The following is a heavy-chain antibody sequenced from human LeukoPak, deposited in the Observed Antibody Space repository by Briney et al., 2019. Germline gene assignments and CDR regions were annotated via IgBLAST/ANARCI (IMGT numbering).Heavy chain of an antibody. V-gene: IGHV4-4*08. CDR2: IYSRGST. Sequence: SETLSLTCTVSGGSISSYYWSWIRQPPGKGLEWIGYIYSRGSTNYNTSLKSRVTISVDTSKNQFSLKLSSVTAADTAVYYCARDPGFMVRGSRRGYDDFYYYMDVWGKGTTVTISS. CDR1: GGSISSYY. CDR3: ARDPGFMVRGSRRGYDDFYYYMDV. D-gene: IGHD3-10*01. J-gene: IGHJ6*03.